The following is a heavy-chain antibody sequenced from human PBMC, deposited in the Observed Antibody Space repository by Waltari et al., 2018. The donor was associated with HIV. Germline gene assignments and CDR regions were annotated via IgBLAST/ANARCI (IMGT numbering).Heavy chain of an antibody. CDR1: GFTFSSYW. V-gene: IGHV3-74*01. D-gene: IGHD5-18*01. J-gene: IGHJ5*02. CDR3: ARGSYGPYNWFDP. CDR2: INSDGSST. Sequence: EVQLVESGGGLVQPGGSLRLSCAASGFTFSSYWMHWVRQAPGKGLVWGSRINSDGSSTSYADSVKGRFTISRDNAKNTLYLQMNSLRAEDTAVYYCARGSYGPYNWFDPWGQGTLVTVSS.